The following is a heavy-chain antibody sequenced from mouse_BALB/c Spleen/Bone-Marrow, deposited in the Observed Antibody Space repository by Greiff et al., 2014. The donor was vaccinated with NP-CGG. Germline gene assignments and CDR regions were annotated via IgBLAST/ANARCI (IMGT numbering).Heavy chain of an antibody. J-gene: IGHJ4*01. D-gene: IGHD1-1*01. Sequence: VQLKQSGPELVKPGASMKISCKASGYSFTGYTMNWVKQSHGKNLEWIGLINPYNGGTSYNQKFKGKATLTVDKSSSTAYMELLSLTSEDSAVYYCARWRAYHYGSSYGGGAMDYWGQGTSVTVSS. V-gene: IGHV1-18*01. CDR3: ARWRAYHYGSSYGGGAMDY. CDR2: INPYNGGT. CDR1: GYSFTGYT.